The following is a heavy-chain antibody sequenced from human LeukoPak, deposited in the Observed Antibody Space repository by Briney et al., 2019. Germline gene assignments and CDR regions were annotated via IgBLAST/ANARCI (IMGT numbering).Heavy chain of an antibody. D-gene: IGHD1-20*01. CDR3: ARGISALDY. Sequence: SETLSLTCAVSGYSISSGYYWGWIRQPPGKGREWIPTMYYRGSVYYNPSLKSRVTISVDTSKNQLSLKLSPVTAADTAVHFCARGISALDYWGQGTLVTVSS. CDR2: MYYRGSV. J-gene: IGHJ4*02. CDR1: GYSISSGYY. V-gene: IGHV4-38-2*01.